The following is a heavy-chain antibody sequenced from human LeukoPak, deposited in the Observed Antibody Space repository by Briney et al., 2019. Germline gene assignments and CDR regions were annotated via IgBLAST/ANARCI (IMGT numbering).Heavy chain of an antibody. CDR2: ISYDGSTK. V-gene: IGHV3-30*18. J-gene: IGHJ6*02. CDR3: AKDYDFWSGSLGV. CDR1: GFTFSSYG. D-gene: IGHD3-3*01. Sequence: GRSLRLSCAASGFTFSSYGMHWVRQAPGKGLEWVAVISYDGSTKYYADSVKGRFTISRDNSKNTLYLQMNSLRAEDTAVYYCAKDYDFWSGSLGVWGQGTTVTVSS.